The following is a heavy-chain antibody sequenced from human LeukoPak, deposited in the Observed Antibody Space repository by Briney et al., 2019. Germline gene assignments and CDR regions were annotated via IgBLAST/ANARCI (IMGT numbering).Heavy chain of an antibody. CDR3: ARGIWFGELLPRRYFDF. CDR2: IGFAGDT. D-gene: IGHD3-10*01. V-gene: IGHV3-13*01. J-gene: IGHJ2*01. Sequence: PGGSLRLSCTASGFTFSSYGMHWVRQPTGKGLEWVSGIGFAGDTYYPGSVKGRFIISRDNDKNSLWLQMNNLRAGDTAVYYCARGIWFGELLPRRYFDFWGRGTLVTVSS. CDR1: GFTFSSYG.